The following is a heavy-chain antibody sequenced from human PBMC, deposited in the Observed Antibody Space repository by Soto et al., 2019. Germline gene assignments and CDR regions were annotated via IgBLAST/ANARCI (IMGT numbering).Heavy chain of an antibody. J-gene: IGHJ4*02. V-gene: IGHV3-7*03. CDR1: GFTFSTYW. CDR3: ARDMGPSGAYGY. Sequence: EVQLVESGGALVKPGGSLRLSCAASGFTFSTYWMSWVRQAPGKGLEWVANIDPDGSQKYYVDSVKGRFTISRDNAKNSLYLQMNSLRAEDTAVYYCARDMGPSGAYGYWGQGTLVTVSS. D-gene: IGHD1-26*01. CDR2: IDPDGSQK.